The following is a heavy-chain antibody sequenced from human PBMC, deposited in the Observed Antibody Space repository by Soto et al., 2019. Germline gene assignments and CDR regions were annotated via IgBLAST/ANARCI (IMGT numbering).Heavy chain of an antibody. J-gene: IGHJ4*02. CDR1: GFTFSSYA. V-gene: IGHV3-64*01. D-gene: IGHD3-9*01. CDR3: ARSYYDNESGYFKTYYFDY. Sequence: EVQLVESGGGLVQPGGSLRLSCAASGFTFSSYAMHWVRQAPGKGLEYVSAISSNGGSTYYANSVKGRFTISRDNSKNSMYLQMGSLRAEDMAVYYCARSYYDNESGYFKTYYFDYWGQGTLVTVSS. CDR2: ISSNGGST.